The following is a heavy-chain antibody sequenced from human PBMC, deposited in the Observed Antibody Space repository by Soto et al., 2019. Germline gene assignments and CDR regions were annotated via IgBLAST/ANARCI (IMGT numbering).Heavy chain of an antibody. CDR3: ATCRSTSCRQYYYFDY. V-gene: IGHV1-2*02. CDR2: INPNSGGT. D-gene: IGHD2-2*01. Sequence: ASVKVSCKASGYTFTGYYIHWVRQAPGQGLEWMGWINPNSGGTNYAQKFQGRVTMTRDTSISTAYMELSRLRSDDTAVYYCATCRSTSCRQYYYFDYWGQGTLVTVSS. CDR1: GYTFTGYY. J-gene: IGHJ4*02.